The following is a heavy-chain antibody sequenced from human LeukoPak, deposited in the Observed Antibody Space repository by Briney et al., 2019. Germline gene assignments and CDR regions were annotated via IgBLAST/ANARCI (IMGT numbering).Heavy chain of an antibody. J-gene: IGHJ4*02. CDR1: GFTFSSYG. CDR2: ISYDGSNK. Sequence: NPGGSLRLFCAASGFTFSSYGMHWVRQAPGKGLEWVAVISYDGSNKYYTDSVKGRFTISRDNSKNTLYLQMNSLRAEDTAMYYCAKGRSPSSTDYDLDYWGQGTLVTVSS. CDR3: AKGRSPSSTDYDLDY. V-gene: IGHV3-30*18. D-gene: IGHD3-22*01.